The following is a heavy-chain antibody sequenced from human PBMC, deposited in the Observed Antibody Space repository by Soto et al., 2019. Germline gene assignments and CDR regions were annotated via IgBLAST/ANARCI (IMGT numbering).Heavy chain of an antibody. V-gene: IGHV5-10-1*01. CDR1: GYSFTIYW. D-gene: IGHD1-7*01. CDR2: IDPSDSYT. J-gene: IGHJ5*02. Sequence: PGESLKISCKGSGYSFTIYWISWVRQMPGKGLEWMGRIDPSDSYTNYSPSFQGHVTISADKSISTAYLQWSSLKASDTAMYYCARQAGTTNWFDPWGQGTLVTVSS. CDR3: ARQAGTTNWFDP.